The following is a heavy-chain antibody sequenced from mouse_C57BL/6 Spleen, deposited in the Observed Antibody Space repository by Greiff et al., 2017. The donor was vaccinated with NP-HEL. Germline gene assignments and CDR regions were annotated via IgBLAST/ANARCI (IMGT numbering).Heavy chain of an antibody. CDR1: GFTFSSYA. J-gene: IGHJ3*01. CDR3: ARDAPIKAFAY. CDR2: ISHGGSYT. Sequence: EVQLLESGGGLVKPGGSLKLSCAASGFTFSSYAMSWVRQTPEKRLEWVATISHGGSYTYYPDNVKGRFTISRDNAKNNLYLQMSSLKSEDTAMYYCARDAPIKAFAYWGQGTLVTVSA. V-gene: IGHV5-4*01.